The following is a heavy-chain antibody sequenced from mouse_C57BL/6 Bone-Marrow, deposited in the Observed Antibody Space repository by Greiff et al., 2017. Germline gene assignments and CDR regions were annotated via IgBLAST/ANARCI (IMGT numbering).Heavy chain of an antibody. Sequence: EVQLVESGGDLVKPGGSLKLSCAASGFTFSSYGMSWVRQTPDKRLEWVATISSGGSYTYYPDSVKGRFTISRDNAKNTLYLQMSSLTSEYTSMYYWATNRGGGVLRRGDYYAMDYGVQGTSDTGSS. CDR3: ATNRGGGVLRRGDYYAMDY. V-gene: IGHV5-6*01. CDR1: GFTFSSYG. J-gene: IGHJ4*01. D-gene: IGHD2-12*01. CDR2: ISSGGSYT.